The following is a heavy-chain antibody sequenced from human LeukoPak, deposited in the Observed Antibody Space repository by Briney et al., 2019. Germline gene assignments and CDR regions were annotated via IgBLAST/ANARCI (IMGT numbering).Heavy chain of an antibody. Sequence: SETLSLTCTVSGGSVSSGSYYWSWIRQPPGKGLEWIGYTYYSGSTNYNPSLKSRVTISVDTSKNQFSLKLSSVTAADTAVYYCARVQTDTAMVPTFDYWGQGTLVTVTS. CDR1: GGSVSSGSYY. CDR3: ARVQTDTAMVPTFDY. CDR2: TYYSGST. V-gene: IGHV4-61*01. J-gene: IGHJ4*02. D-gene: IGHD5-18*01.